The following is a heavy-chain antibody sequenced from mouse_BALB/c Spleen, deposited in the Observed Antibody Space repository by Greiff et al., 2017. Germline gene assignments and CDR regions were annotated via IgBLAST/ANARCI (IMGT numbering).Heavy chain of an antibody. CDR3: AREGYDPFAY. CDR2: ISYSGST. J-gene: IGHJ3*01. Sequence: EVQLQQSGPGLVKPSQSLSLTCTVTGYSITSDYAWNWIRQFPGNKLEWMGYISYSGSTSYNPSLKSRISITRDTSKNQFFLQLNSVTTEDTATYYCAREGYDPFAYWGQGTLVTVSA. V-gene: IGHV3-2*02. CDR1: GYSITSDYA. D-gene: IGHD2-3*01.